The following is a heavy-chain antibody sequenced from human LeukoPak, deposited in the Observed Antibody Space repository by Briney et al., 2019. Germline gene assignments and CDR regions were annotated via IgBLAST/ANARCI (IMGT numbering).Heavy chain of an antibody. CDR2: ISAYNGNT. J-gene: IGHJ4*02. D-gene: IGHD2-2*01. CDR1: GYTFTSYG. CDR3: ARGYCSSTSCYAADY. V-gene: IGHV1-18*01. Sequence: ASVKVSCKASGYTFTSYGTSWVRQAPGQGLEWMGWISAYNGNTNYAQKLQGRVTMTTDTSTSTAYMELRSLRSDDTAVYYCARGYCSSTSCYAADYWGQGTLVTVSS.